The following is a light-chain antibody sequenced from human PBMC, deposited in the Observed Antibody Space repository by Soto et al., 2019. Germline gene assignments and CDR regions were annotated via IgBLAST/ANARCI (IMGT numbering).Light chain of an antibody. Sequence: QSVLTQPPSVSGAPGQRVTMSCTGGSSNFGAGYAVHWYQYLPGTVPKLLIYGNTNRPSGVPDRFSGSKSGTSASLAITGLQAEDEADYYCQSYDISMGGYVFGGGTKGTVL. V-gene: IGLV1-40*01. CDR3: QSYDISMGGYV. CDR2: GNT. CDR1: SSNFGAGYA. J-gene: IGLJ1*01.